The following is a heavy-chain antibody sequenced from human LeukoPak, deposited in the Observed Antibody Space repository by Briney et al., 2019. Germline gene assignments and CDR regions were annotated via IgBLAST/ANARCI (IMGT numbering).Heavy chain of an antibody. CDR1: GSTFSSHG. J-gene: IGHJ4*02. CDR3: AKDDRWLQFCC. V-gene: IGHV3-23*01. D-gene: IGHD5-24*01. Sequence: GGTLRLSCVASGSTFSSHGMNWVRQAPGKGLEWVSGIIPSGHTTYYADSVRGRFTISRDNSRNTVYLQMNSLRAEDTAVYYCAKDDRWLQFCCWGQGTLVTVSA. CDR2: IIPSGHTT.